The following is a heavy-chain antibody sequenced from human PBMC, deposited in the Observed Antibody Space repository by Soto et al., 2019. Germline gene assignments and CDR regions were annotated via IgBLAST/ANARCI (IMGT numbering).Heavy chain of an antibody. J-gene: IGHJ5*02. CDR2: ISPYNGNT. D-gene: IGHD3-22*01. Sequence: QIQLVQSAAEVKKSGASVKVSCKTSGYTFVSYGISWVRQAPGQGLEWMGWISPYNGNTNFAQRFRGRVTLTTDTYTDIVYMDLGSLKSDDTAVYYCARDQNFFDSSGYYDHWGQGTLITVSS. CDR1: GYTFVSYG. V-gene: IGHV1-18*04. CDR3: ARDQNFFDSSGYYDH.